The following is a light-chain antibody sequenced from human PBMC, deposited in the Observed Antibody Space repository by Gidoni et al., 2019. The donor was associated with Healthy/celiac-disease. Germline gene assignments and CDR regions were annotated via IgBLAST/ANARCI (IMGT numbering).Light chain of an antibody. Sequence: DIQMTKSPSSLSASVGDRVTITCQASQDISNYLNWYQQKPGKAPKLLIYDASNLETGVPSRFSGSGSGTDFTFTISSLQPEDIATYYCQQYDNLPRGPTFGQGTRLEIK. CDR1: QDISNY. CDR3: QQYDNLPRGPT. CDR2: DAS. V-gene: IGKV1-33*01. J-gene: IGKJ5*01.